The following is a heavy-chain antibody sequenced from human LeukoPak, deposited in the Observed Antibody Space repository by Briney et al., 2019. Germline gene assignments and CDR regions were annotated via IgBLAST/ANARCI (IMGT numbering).Heavy chain of an antibody. Sequence: GGFLRLSCATSGFSLSSYWMDWVRQAPGKGLVWVSRINSDGSSTSYADSVKGRFTIYRDNAKNTLYLQMNSLRAEDTAVYYCAIAREVLGVTPGYYFDYWGQGTLVTVSS. V-gene: IGHV3-74*01. D-gene: IGHD1-26*01. CDR2: INSDGSST. CDR1: GFSLSSYW. J-gene: IGHJ4*02. CDR3: AIAREVLGVTPGYYFDY.